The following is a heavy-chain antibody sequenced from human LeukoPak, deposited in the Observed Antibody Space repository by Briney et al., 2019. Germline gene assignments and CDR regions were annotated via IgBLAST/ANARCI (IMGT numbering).Heavy chain of an antibody. CDR2: IIPIFGTA. J-gene: IGHJ4*02. CDR1: GGTFSSYA. D-gene: IGHD3-10*01. CDR3: ARHMVRGVMRGSNLDY. V-gene: IGHV1-69*13. Sequence: SVKVSCKASGGTFSSYAISWVRQAPGQGLEWMGGIIPIFGTANYAQKFQGRDTITADESTSTAYMELSSLRSGDTAVYYCARHMVRGVMRGSNLDYWGQGTLVTVSS.